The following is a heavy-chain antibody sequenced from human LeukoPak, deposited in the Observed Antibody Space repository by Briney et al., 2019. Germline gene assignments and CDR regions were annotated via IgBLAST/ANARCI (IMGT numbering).Heavy chain of an antibody. V-gene: IGHV3-7*01. D-gene: IGHD3-10*01. CDR3: TRGGRYYLGY. J-gene: IGHJ4*02. CDR2: INQDGSEK. Sequence: PGGSLRLSCAASGFTFSYYWMSWVRQVPGKGLECVANINQDGSEKNYVDSVKGRFTISRDDVENSLYLQMDTLRAEDTAVYYCTRGGRYYLGYWGEGTLVTVSS. CDR1: GFTFSYYW.